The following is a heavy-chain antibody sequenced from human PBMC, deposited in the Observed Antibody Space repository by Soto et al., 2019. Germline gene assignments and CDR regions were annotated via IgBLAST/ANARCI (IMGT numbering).Heavy chain of an antibody. Sequence: QMQLVESGGGVVQPGKSLRLSCAASGFTFGNYGMHWVRQAPGKGLEWVSLILHDGSRKYYTDSVKGRFTISRDNSRNSLYLQMNSLRDDDTALYYCARDDYLGPNALDMWGQGKMVSVSS. CDR1: GFTFGNYG. V-gene: IGHV3-33*05. CDR2: ILHDGSRK. D-gene: IGHD4-17*01. J-gene: IGHJ3*02. CDR3: ARDDYLGPNALDM.